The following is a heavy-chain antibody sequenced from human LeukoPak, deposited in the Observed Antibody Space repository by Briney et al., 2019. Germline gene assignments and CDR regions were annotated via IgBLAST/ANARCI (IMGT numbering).Heavy chain of an antibody. CDR2: IIPIFGTA. CDR1: GGTFSSYA. Sequence: SVKVSCKASGGTFSSYAISWVRQAPGQGLEWMGGIIPIFGTANYAQKFQGRVTITADKSTSTAYMELSSLRSEDTAVYYCARAGYCSGGSCPSYYYYYYGMDVWGQGTTVTVSS. V-gene: IGHV1-69*06. CDR3: ARAGYCSGGSCPSYYYYYYGMDV. D-gene: IGHD2-15*01. J-gene: IGHJ6*02.